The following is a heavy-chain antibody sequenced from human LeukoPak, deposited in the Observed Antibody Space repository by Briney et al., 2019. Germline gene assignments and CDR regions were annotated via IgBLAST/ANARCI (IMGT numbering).Heavy chain of an antibody. J-gene: IGHJ5*02. Sequence: GGSLRLSCAASGFTFSTYSMNWVRQAPGKGLEWVSYISSSGSTLYYADSVKGRFTISRDNARNSLYLQTNSLRAEDTAVYYCAKEVEQQLDNWFDPWGQGTLVTVSS. CDR3: AKEVEQQLDNWFDP. CDR1: GFTFSTYS. CDR2: ISSSGSTL. V-gene: IGHV3-48*04. D-gene: IGHD6-13*01.